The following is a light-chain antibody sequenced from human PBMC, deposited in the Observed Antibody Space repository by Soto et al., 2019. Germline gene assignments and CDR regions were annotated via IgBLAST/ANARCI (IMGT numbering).Light chain of an antibody. Sequence: DIQMTQSPSTLSASVGDRVTITCRASQSISDLLAWYQQKPGKAPKLLIYKASNLKSGVPSRFSGSGSGTEYTLTISSLQPDDFATYCCQQYNGYWTFGQGTKVEIK. CDR3: QQYNGYWT. CDR2: KAS. CDR1: QSISDL. J-gene: IGKJ1*01. V-gene: IGKV1-5*03.